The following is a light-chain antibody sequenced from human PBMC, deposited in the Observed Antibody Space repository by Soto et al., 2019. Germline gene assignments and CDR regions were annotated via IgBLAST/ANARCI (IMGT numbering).Light chain of an antibody. Sequence: DIQMTQSPSTLSASVGDRVTITCRASQSISSWLAWYHQKPVKAXXXLXXNXSTLESGVPSRFSGSGSGTEFTLTISSLQPDDFATYYCQQYNSYWTFGQGTKVDIK. CDR1: QSISSW. J-gene: IGKJ1*01. CDR3: QQYNSYWT. CDR2: NXS. V-gene: IGKV1-5*03.